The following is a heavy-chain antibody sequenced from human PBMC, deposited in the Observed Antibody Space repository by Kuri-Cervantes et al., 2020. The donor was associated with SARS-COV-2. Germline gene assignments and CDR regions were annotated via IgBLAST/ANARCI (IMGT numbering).Heavy chain of an antibody. V-gene: IGHV3-30-3*01. J-gene: IGHJ4*02. Sequence: GGSLRLSCAASGFTFSRYAMHWVRQAPGKGLEWVAVISYDGSNKDYTASGKGRFTISRDNSQNTLYLQMKSLRTEDTALYYCARDRVGVHDSWGQGTLVTDSS. D-gene: IGHD2-21*01. CDR1: GFTFSRYA. CDR3: ARDRVGVHDS. CDR2: ISYDGSNK.